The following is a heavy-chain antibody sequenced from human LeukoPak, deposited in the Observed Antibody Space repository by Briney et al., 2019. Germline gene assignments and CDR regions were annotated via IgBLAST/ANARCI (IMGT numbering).Heavy chain of an antibody. CDR3: ASIAVAGPASHDY. Sequence: GGSLRLSCAASGFTFSSYSMNWVRQAPGKGLEWVSSTSSSSSYIYYADSVKGRFTISRDNAKNSLYLQMNSLRAEDTAVYYCASIAVAGPASHDYWGQGTLVTVSS. J-gene: IGHJ4*02. CDR1: GFTFSSYS. V-gene: IGHV3-21*01. D-gene: IGHD6-19*01. CDR2: TSSSSSYI.